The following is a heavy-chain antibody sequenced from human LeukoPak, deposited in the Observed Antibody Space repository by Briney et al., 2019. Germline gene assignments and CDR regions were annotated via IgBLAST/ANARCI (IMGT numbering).Heavy chain of an antibody. CDR2: IYHSGTP. CDR3: ARDNIPVAGTGLSWFDP. J-gene: IGHJ5*02. V-gene: IGHV4-30-2*01. Sequence: PSQTLSLTCTVSGGSIAGSGWHWSWLRRPPGKGLEWIGNIYHSGTPYYNPSLKSRVTLSVDRSKNQFSLKMTSVAAADTAVYYCARDNIPVAGTGLSWFDPWGQGTLVTVSS. D-gene: IGHD6-13*01. CDR1: GGSIAGSGWH.